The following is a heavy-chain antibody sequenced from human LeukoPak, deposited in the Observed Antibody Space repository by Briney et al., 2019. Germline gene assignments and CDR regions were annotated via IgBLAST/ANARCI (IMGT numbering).Heavy chain of an antibody. J-gene: IGHJ4*02. D-gene: IGHD3-3*01. CDR2: ISSSSSYM. CDR1: GFTFSSYS. Sequence: GGSLRLSCAASGFTFSSYSMNWVRQAPGKGLEWVSSISSSSSYMYYADSVKGRFTISRDNAKNSLYLQMNSLRAEDTAVYYCARDYDFSYWGQGTLVTVSS. CDR3: ARDYDFSY. V-gene: IGHV3-21*01.